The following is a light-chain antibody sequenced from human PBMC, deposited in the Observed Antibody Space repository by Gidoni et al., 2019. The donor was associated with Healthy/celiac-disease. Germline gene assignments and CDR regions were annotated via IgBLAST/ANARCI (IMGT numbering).Light chain of an antibody. J-gene: IGKJ1*01. V-gene: IGKV3-20*01. CDR2: GAS. CDR1: QSVSSSY. Sequence: ELVLTHSPGTLSLSPGERATLSCRARQSVSSSYLSWYQQKPGQAPRLLIYGASSRATGIPDRFSGSGSGKDFTLLISRLEPEDFAVYYCKQYGSSTWTFGQGIKVEIK. CDR3: KQYGSSTWT.